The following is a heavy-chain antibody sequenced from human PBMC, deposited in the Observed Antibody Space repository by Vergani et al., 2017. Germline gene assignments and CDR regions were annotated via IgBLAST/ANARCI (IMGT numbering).Heavy chain of an antibody. V-gene: IGHV3-30*02. CDR3: AKHFRGWGIDY. J-gene: IGHJ4*02. Sequence: QVQLVESGGGVVQRGGSLTLSCATSGSTLSNSEMKWIRQGPGKGLEFVALIQFDGSNTYYADPVKGRFTLSRDFSKNTLFLQLNSLRTDDTSTYNCAKHFRGWGIDYWGQGTQVIVSS. CDR2: IQFDGSNT. CDR1: GSTLSNSE. D-gene: IGHD3-16*01.